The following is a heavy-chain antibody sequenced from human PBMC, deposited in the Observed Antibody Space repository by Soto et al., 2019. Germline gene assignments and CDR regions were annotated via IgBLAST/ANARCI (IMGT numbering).Heavy chain of an antibody. CDR3: SKFAGQALEYWYLDF. D-gene: IGHD1-1*01. CDR1: GFTFSAYA. Sequence: EVQLLESGGGLVQPGGSLRLSCAASGFTFSAYAMGWVRQAPGKGLECVSTIHGGGGATHYADSVKGRFTISRDDSKNTLYAQMPSLRAEDTAVYYCSKFAGQALEYWYLDFWGRGTLVTVSS. CDR2: IHGGGGAT. V-gene: IGHV3-23*01. J-gene: IGHJ2*01.